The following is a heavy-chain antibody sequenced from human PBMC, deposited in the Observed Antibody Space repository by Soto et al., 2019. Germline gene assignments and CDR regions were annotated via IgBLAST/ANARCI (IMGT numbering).Heavy chain of an antibody. J-gene: IGHJ6*03. CDR3: ARDLFGGDYSYYYMDV. CDR2: IYTGGST. Sequence: EVQLVESGGGLVQPGGSLRLSCAASGFTVSSNYMSWDRQAPGKGLEWVSVIYTGGSTYYADSVKGRFTISRDNSKNTLYLQMNSLRAEDTAVYYCARDLFGGDYSYYYMDVWGKGTTVTVSS. D-gene: IGHD3-16*01. CDR1: GFTVSSNY. V-gene: IGHV3-66*01.